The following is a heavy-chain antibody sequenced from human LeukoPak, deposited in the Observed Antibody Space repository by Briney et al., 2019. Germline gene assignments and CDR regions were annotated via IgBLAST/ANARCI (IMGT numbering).Heavy chain of an antibody. J-gene: IGHJ4*02. CDR3: AREPAGVRSGSYYRHFDY. V-gene: IGHV4-39*07. CDR2: IYHSGST. Sequence: SETLSLTCTVSGGSISSSSYYWGWIRQPPGKGLGWIGSIYHSGSTYYNPSLKSRVTISVDTSKNQFSLKLSSVTAADTAVYYCAREPAGVRSGSYYRHFDYWGQGTLVTVSS. CDR1: GGSISSSSYY. D-gene: IGHD3-10*01.